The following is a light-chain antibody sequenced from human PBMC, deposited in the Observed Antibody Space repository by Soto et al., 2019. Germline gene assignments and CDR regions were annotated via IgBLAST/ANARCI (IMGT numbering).Light chain of an antibody. J-gene: IGKJ5*01. CDR3: QQYGSSPLIT. Sequence: EIVLTQTPGTVSLSPCHRATLSCRASQRVSASDIAWYQQKPGQAPKFLIYGVSSRATGIPDRFSGSGSGTDFTLTISRLEPEDFAVYHCQQYGSSPLITFGQGTRLEIK. CDR1: QRVSASD. CDR2: GVS. V-gene: IGKV3-20*01.